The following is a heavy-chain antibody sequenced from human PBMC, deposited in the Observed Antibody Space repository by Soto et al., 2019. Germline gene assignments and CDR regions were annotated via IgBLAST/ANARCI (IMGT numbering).Heavy chain of an antibody. CDR2: IYYSGST. J-gene: IGHJ1*01. V-gene: IGHV4-39*01. Sequence: QLQLQESGPGLVKPSETLSLTCTVSGGSICSSSYYWGWIRKPPWKGLEWIGSIYYSGSTYYKPPLKSRVTISVDTSKNQFSLKLCSVTSADTAVYYCARLRRGSYYTPEYFQHWVHGTLVTVSS. CDR1: GGSICSSSYY. CDR3: ARLRRGSYYTPEYFQH. D-gene: IGHD1-26*01.